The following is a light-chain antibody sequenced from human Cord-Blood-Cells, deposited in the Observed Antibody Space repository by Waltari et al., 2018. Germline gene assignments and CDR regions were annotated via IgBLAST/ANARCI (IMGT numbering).Light chain of an antibody. CDR3: QQYNNWPPYT. V-gene: IGKV3-15*01. CDR1: PGVSSN. CDR2: GAS. J-gene: IGKJ2*01. Sequence: EIVMTQSPATLSVSPGERATLSCRASPGVSSNLAWYQQKPGQAPRLLIYGASTMATGIPARFSGSGSGTEFTLTISSLQSEDFAVYYCQQYNNWPPYTFGQGTKLEIK.